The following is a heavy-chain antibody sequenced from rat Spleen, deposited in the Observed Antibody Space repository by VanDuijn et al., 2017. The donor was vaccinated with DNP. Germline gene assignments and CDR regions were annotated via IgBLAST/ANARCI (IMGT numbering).Heavy chain of an antibody. Sequence: QVQLKESGPGLVQPSQTLSLTCTVSGFSLTNYGVSLVRQPPGKGLEWIAAISSGGSTYYNSALKSRLSISRDTSKSQVLLKMNSLQTEDTAIYFCTRDYGSYSMDAWGQGTSVTVSS. D-gene: IGHD1-3*01. CDR2: ISSGGST. CDR1: GFSLTNYG. CDR3: TRDYGSYSMDA. V-gene: IGHV2S12*01. J-gene: IGHJ4*01.